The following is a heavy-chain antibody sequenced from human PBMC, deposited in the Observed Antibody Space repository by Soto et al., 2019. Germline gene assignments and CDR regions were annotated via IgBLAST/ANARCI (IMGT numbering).Heavy chain of an antibody. V-gene: IGHV6-1*01. CDR2: TYYRSKWYN. Sequence: KQSQTLSLTCAISGDSVSSNSAAWNWIRQSPSRGLEWLGRTYYRSKWYNDYAVSVKSRITINPDTSKNQFSLQLNSVTPEDTAVYYCAKESSRELGDVIGARPIDYWGQGTLVTVSS. CDR3: AKESSRELGDVIGARPIDY. J-gene: IGHJ4*02. D-gene: IGHD6-6*01. CDR1: GDSVSSNSAA.